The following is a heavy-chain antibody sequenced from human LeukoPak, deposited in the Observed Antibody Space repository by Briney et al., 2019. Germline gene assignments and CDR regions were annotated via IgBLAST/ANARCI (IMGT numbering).Heavy chain of an antibody. V-gene: IGHV3-49*04. CDR1: GFTFSSYS. Sequence: GGSLRLSCAASGFTFSSYSMNWVRQAPGKGLEWVGFIRSKAYGGTTEYAASVKGRFTIARDDSKSIAYLQMNSLKTEDTAVYYCTRDDYSSSWYYTDYWGQGTLVTVSS. CDR3: TRDDYSSSWYYTDY. D-gene: IGHD6-13*01. CDR2: IRSKAYGGTT. J-gene: IGHJ4*02.